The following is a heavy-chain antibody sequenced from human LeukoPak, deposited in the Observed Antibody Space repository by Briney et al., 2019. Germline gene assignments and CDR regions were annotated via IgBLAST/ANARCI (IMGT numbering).Heavy chain of an antibody. CDR1: AHTFTVYY. CDR2: INPNTGAT. Sequence: AVVGVSCKASAHTFTVYYIHWVRQAPGQGLEWMEWINPNTGATNYAQKFHGRVTITSDTSLSPAHMKLSSLRSDDTAVYYCARLGSSDIWGQGTIVTVSS. CDR3: ARLGSSDI. D-gene: IGHD3-16*01. J-gene: IGHJ3*02. V-gene: IGHV1-2*02.